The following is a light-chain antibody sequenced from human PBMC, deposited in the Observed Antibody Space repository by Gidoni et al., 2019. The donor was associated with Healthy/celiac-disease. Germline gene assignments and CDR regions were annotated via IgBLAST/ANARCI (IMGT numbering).Light chain of an antibody. Sequence: DSVVTQSPDPLAVSLGERATINCKSSQSVLYSSNNKNYLAWYQQKPGQPPKLLIYWASTRESGVPDRFSGSGSGTDFTLTISSLQAEDVAVYYCQQYYSSPLTFXGXTKVEIK. V-gene: IGKV4-1*01. CDR1: QSVLYSSNNKNY. CDR3: QQYYSSPLT. CDR2: WAS. J-gene: IGKJ4*01.